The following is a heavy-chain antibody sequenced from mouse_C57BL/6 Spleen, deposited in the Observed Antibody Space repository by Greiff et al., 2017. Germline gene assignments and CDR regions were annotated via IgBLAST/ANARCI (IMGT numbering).Heavy chain of an antibody. J-gene: IGHJ1*03. CDR3: ASDGYSHWYFDV. V-gene: IGHV1-53*01. CDR1: GYTFTSYW. D-gene: IGHD2-3*01. Sequence: QVQLQQSGTELVKPGASVKLSCKASGYTFTSYWMHWVKQRPGQGLEWIGNINPSNGGTNYNEKFKSKATLTVDKSSSTAYMQLSSLTSEDSAVYYCASDGYSHWYFDVWGTGTTVTVSS. CDR2: INPSNGGT.